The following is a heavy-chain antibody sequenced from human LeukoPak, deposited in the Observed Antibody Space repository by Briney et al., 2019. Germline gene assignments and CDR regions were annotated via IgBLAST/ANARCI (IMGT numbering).Heavy chain of an antibody. CDR3: SSRSLGTDSSVYYESC. CDR2: INPNSGGT. D-gene: IGHD3-22*01. V-gene: IGHV1-2*02. Sequence: ASVKVSCKASGYTFTGYYMHLMRQAPGQGLEWMGWINPNSGGTKYAQKFQGRVTMTRDTAISTAYLELSILRSDDTDVYYCSSRSLGTDSSVYYESCWGQGTLVTVSS. CDR1: GYTFTGYY. J-gene: IGHJ4*02.